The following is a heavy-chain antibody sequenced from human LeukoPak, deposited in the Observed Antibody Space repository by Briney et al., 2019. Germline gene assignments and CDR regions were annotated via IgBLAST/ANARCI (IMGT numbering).Heavy chain of an antibody. J-gene: IGHJ4*02. CDR1: CGSISSHY. CDR3: ARRKLVGASPFDY. D-gene: IGHD1-26*01. Sequence: SETLSLTCTFSCGSISSHYWSLIRQPPGKGLEWIGYIYYSGSTNYNPSLKSRVTISVDTSKNQFSLKLSSVTAADTAVYYCARRKLVGASPFDYWGQGTLVTVSS. V-gene: IGHV4-59*11. CDR2: IYYSGST.